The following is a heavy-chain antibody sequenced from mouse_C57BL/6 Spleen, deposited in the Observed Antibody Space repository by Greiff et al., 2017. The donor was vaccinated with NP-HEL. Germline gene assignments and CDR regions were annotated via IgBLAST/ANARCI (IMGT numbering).Heavy chain of an antibody. J-gene: IGHJ4*01. Sequence: EVQLQQSGPVLVKPGASVKMSCKASGYTFTDYYMNWAKQSHGKSLEWIGVINPYNGGTSYNQKFKGKATLTVDKSSSTAYMELNSLTSEDSAVYYCARRYDYDVDYAMDYWGQGTSVTVSS. V-gene: IGHV1-19*01. CDR3: ARRYDYDVDYAMDY. CDR1: GYTFTDYY. D-gene: IGHD2-4*01. CDR2: INPYNGGT.